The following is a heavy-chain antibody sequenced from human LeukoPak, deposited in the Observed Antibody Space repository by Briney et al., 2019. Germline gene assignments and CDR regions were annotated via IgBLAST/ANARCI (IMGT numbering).Heavy chain of an antibody. J-gene: IGHJ4*02. CDR1: GFTFSSYA. CDR3: AKLSGRASWGRAED. D-gene: IGHD3-3*01. CDR2: ISGSGGST. V-gene: IGHV3-23*01. Sequence: PGESLRLSCAASGFTFSSYAMSWVRQAPGKGLEWVSAISGSGGSTYYADSVKGRFTISRDNSKNTLYLQMNSLRAEDTAVYYCAKLSGRASWGRAEDWGQGTLVTVSS.